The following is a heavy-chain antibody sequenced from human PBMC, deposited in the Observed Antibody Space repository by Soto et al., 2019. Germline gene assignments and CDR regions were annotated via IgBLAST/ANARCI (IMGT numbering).Heavy chain of an antibody. D-gene: IGHD2-8*01. Sequence: HPGGSLRLSCAASGFTFSSYAMSWVRQAPGKGLEWVSAISGSGGSTYYADSVKGRFTISRDNSKNTLYLQMNSLRAEDTAVYYCAKSLSGGNKIVLMVYAKFYGMDVWGQGTAVTVSS. CDR3: AKSLSGGNKIVLMVYAKFYGMDV. J-gene: IGHJ6*02. V-gene: IGHV3-23*01. CDR2: ISGSGGST. CDR1: GFTFSSYA.